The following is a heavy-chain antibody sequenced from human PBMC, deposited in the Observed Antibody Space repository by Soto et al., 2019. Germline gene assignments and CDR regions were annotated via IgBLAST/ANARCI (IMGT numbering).Heavy chain of an antibody. V-gene: IGHV1-18*01. CDR1: GYTFTSYG. CDR3: AREQGGSYYY. D-gene: IGHD1-26*01. J-gene: IGHJ4*02. CDR2: ISAYNGNS. Sequence: QVQLVQSGAEVKKPGASVKVSCKASGYTFTSYGISWVRQAPGQGLEWMGWISAYNGNSNYAQKLXGXAXMXXDTSTSTAYMELRSLRSDDTAVYYCAREQGGSYYYWGQGTLVTVSS.